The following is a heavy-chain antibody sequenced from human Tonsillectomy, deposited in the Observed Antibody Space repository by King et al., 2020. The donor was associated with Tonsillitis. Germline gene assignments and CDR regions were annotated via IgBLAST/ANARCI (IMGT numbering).Heavy chain of an antibody. Sequence: VQLQQWGAGLLKPSETLSLTCAVYGGSFSGYYWNWIRQPPGKGLEWIGEINHSGSTNYNPSLKSRVIVSADTSKNQFSLKLSSVTAADTAVYYCASTQGYWGQGTLVTVSS. CDR2: INHSGST. V-gene: IGHV4-34*01. CDR1: GGSFSGYY. J-gene: IGHJ4*02. CDR3: ASTQGY.